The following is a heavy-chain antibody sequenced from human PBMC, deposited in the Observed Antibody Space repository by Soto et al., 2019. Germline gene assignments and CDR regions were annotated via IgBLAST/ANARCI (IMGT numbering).Heavy chain of an antibody. V-gene: IGHV2-5*02. CDR3: AHRVVLVVAAIRSGAFDP. CDR1: GFSLSTSGVG. CDR2: IYWDDDK. J-gene: IGHJ5*02. Sequence: SGPTLVNPTQTLTLTCTFSGFSLSTSGVGVGWIRQPPGKALEWLALIYWDDDKRYSPSLKSRLTITKDTSKNQVVLTMTNMDPVDTATYYCAHRVVLVVAAIRSGAFDPWGQGTLVTVSS. D-gene: IGHD2-2*01.